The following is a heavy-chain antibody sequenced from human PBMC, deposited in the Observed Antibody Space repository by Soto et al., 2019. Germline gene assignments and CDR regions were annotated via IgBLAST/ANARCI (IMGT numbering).Heavy chain of an antibody. J-gene: IGHJ3*02. Sequence: SETLSLTCTVSGGSISSGGYYWSWIRQHPGKGLEWIGYIYYSGSTYYNPSLKSRVTISVDTSKNQFSLKLSSVTAADTAVYYCARGPRYCSGGSCYTLAFDIWGQGTMVTVSS. D-gene: IGHD2-15*01. CDR1: GGSISSGGYY. CDR2: IYYSGST. V-gene: IGHV4-31*03. CDR3: ARGPRYCSGGSCYTLAFDI.